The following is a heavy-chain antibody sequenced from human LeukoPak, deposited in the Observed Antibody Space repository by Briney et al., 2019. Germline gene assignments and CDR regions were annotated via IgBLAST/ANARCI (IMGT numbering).Heavy chain of an antibody. J-gene: IGHJ6*02. CDR1: GGSISSYY. Sequence: SETLSLTCTVSGGSISSYYWSWIRQPPGKGLEWIGYIYYSGSTNYNPFLKSRVTISVDTSKNQFSLKLSSVTAADTAVYYCARLRFWSGYRYYGMDVWGQGTTVTVSS. D-gene: IGHD3-3*01. CDR3: ARLRFWSGYRYYGMDV. CDR2: IYYSGST. V-gene: IGHV4-59*01.